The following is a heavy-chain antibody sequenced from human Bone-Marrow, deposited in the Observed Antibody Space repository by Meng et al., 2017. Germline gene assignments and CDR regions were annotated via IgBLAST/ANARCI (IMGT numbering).Heavy chain of an antibody. CDR1: GGSISSGGYY. CDR2: IYYSGST. J-gene: IGHJ1*01. Sequence: QVQRQGSGPGLVKPSQTLSLTCTVSGGSISSGGYYWSWIRQHPGKGLEWIGYIYYSGSTYYNPSLKSRVTISVDTSKNQFSLKLSSVTAADTAVYYCARGPLSAAGTMGYFQHWGQGTLVTVSS. V-gene: IGHV4-31*03. D-gene: IGHD6-13*01. CDR3: ARGPLSAAGTMGYFQH.